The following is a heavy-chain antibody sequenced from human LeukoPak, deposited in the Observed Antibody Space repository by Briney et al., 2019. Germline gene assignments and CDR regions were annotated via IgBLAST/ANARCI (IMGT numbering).Heavy chain of an antibody. CDR1: GGTFSSYA. D-gene: IGHD3-16*01. V-gene: IGHV1-69*13. J-gene: IGHJ5*02. CDR3: ARDKLNDGWFDP. CDR2: IIPIFGTA. Sequence: SVKVSCKASGGTFSSYAISWVRQAPGRGLEWMGGIIPIFGTANYAQKFQGRVTITADESTSTAYMELSSLRSEDTAVYYCARDKLNDGWFDPWGQGTLVTVSS.